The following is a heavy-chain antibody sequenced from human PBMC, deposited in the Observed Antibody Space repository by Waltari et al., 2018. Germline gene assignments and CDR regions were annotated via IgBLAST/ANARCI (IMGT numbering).Heavy chain of an antibody. J-gene: IGHJ5*02. CDR3: TRTRYCSTTSCQVDWFDP. CDR2: INGDGGGT. Sequence: QCPGKGRGCVSRINGDGGGTSYAGSGKGRFTISRDNANNTLYLQINSLRAEDTAVYYCTRTRYCSTTSCQVDWFDPWGQGTLVTVSS. V-gene: IGHV3-74*01. D-gene: IGHD2-2*01.